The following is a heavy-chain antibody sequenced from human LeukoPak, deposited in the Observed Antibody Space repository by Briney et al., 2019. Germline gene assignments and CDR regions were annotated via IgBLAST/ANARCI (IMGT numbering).Heavy chain of an antibody. D-gene: IGHD6-19*01. Sequence: SETLSLTCAVYGGSFSGYYWSWIRQPPGKGLEWIGEINHSGSTNYNPSLKSRVTISVDTSKNQFSLKLSSVTAADTAVYYCARAPRYSSGWYGYWGQGTLVTVSS. CDR3: ARAPRYSSGWYGY. CDR1: GGSFSGYY. J-gene: IGHJ4*02. V-gene: IGHV4-34*01. CDR2: INHSGST.